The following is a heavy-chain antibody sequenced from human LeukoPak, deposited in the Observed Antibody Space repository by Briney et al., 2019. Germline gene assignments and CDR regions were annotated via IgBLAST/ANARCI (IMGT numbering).Heavy chain of an antibody. CDR3: ARVTVPAARHLDY. J-gene: IGHJ4*02. CDR2: TNHSGST. V-gene: IGHV4-34*01. D-gene: IGHD2-2*01. Sequence: SETLSLTCAVYGGSFSGYYGSWIRQPPGKGLEWIGETNHSGSTNYNPSLKSRVTISVDTSKNQFSLKLSSVTAADTAVYYCARVTVPAARHLDYWGQGTLVTVSS. CDR1: GGSFSGYY.